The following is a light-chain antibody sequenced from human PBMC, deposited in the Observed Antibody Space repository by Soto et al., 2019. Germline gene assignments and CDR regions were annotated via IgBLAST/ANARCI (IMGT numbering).Light chain of an antibody. J-gene: IGKJ3*01. CDR3: QQYNSYSS. V-gene: IGKV1-13*02. CDR2: AAS. Sequence: AILLTQSPSSLSASVGDRVTITCRASQGIDSSFAWYQQKPGKAPKLLIYAASSLQSGVPSRFSGSGSGTDFTLTISSLQPEDFATYYCQQYNSYSSFGPGTKVDIK. CDR1: QGIDSS.